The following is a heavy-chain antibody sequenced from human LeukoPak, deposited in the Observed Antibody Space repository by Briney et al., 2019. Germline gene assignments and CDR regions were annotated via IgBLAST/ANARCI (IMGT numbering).Heavy chain of an antibody. V-gene: IGHV1-18*01. Sequence: ASVKVSCKASGYTFTSYGISWVRQAPGQGLEWMGWISAYNGNTNYAQKLQGRVTMTTDTSTSTAYMELRSLRSDDTAVYYCARVSPSGGYSYGWNLDYWGQGTLVTVSS. CDR2: ISAYNGNT. J-gene: IGHJ4*02. D-gene: IGHD5-18*01. CDR3: ARVSPSGGYSYGWNLDY. CDR1: GYTFTSYG.